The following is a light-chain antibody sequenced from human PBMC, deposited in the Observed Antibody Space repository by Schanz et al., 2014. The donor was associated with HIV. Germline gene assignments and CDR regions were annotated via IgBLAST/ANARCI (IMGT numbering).Light chain of an antibody. CDR1: QNVYSNY. CDR3: HQYGSSPRT. J-gene: IGKJ1*01. Sequence: EIVLTQSPVTLSLSPGERVTLSCRASQNVYSNYLAWYQQKPGQAPRLLIYDAFNRATGIPARFSGSGSGTDFTLTISSLQSEDFAVYYCHQYGSSPRTFGQGTKVEI. CDR2: DAF. V-gene: IGKV3-20*01.